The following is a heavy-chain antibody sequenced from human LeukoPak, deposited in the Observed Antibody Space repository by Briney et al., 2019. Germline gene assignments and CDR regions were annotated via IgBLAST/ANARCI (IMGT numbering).Heavy chain of an antibody. CDR3: ARGRKMAAAGTESPALFDY. CDR2: INPNSGDT. J-gene: IGHJ4*02. V-gene: IGHV1-2*02. CDR1: GYTFTGYY. D-gene: IGHD6-13*01. Sequence: GASVKVSCKASGYTFTGYYIHWVRQAPGQGLEWMGWINPNSGDTSYEQKFQGRVTMTRDTSISAAYMELNSLTSDDTAAYYCARGRKMAAAGTESPALFDYWGQGTLVAVSS.